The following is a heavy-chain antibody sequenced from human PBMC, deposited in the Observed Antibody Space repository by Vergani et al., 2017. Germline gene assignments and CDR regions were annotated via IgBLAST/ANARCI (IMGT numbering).Heavy chain of an antibody. J-gene: IGHJ4*02. CDR3: AKGHYDSSGYPPDY. CDR2: ISWNSGSI. D-gene: IGHD3-22*01. Sequence: EVQLVESGGGLVQPGRSLRLSCAASGFTFDDYAMHWVRQAPGKGLEWVSGISWNSGSIGYADSVKGRFTISRDNAKNSLYLQMNSLRAEDTALYYCAKGHYDSSGYPPDYWGQGTLVTVSS. V-gene: IGHV3-9*01. CDR1: GFTFDDYA.